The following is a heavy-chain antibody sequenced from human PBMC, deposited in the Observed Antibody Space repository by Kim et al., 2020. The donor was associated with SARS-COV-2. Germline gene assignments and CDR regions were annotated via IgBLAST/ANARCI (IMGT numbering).Heavy chain of an antibody. V-gene: IGHV1-69*13. J-gene: IGHJ5*02. CDR2: IIPIFGTA. CDR1: GGTFSSYA. CDR3: ARDPGYGSGSGYTGGWFDP. Sequence: SVKVSCKASGGTFSSYAISWVRQAPGQGLEWMGGIIPIFGTANYAQKFQGRVTITADESTSTAYMELSSLRSEDTAVYYCARDPGYGSGSGYTGGWFDPWGQGTLVTVSS. D-gene: IGHD3-10*01.